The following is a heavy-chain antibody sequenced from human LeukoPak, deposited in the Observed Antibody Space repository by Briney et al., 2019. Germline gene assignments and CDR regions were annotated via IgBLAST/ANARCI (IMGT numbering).Heavy chain of an antibody. CDR3: ARTTYIISSDY. CDR2: INPNTGGT. J-gene: IGHJ4*02. V-gene: IGHV1-2*02. D-gene: IGHD3-10*01. Sequence: ASVKVSCKASGYSFTAYYIHWVRQAPGQGLEWMGWINPNTGGTNYSQKFQGRITVTGDTSISTAYMELRRLTSDDTAVYYCARTTYIISSDYRGQGTLVTVSS. CDR1: GYSFTAYY.